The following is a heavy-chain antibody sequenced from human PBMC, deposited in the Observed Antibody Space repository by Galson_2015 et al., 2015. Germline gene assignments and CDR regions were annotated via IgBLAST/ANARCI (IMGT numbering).Heavy chain of an antibody. Sequence: SVKVSCKASGYTLTSYYIHWVRQVPGQGLEWMGTINPEGGSTNYAQKFKGRVTMTGDTSASTVYMELNSLVTADTAVYFCARSGGWYGVDYDIWGPGTLVTVSS. CDR3: ARSGGWYGVDYDI. CDR2: INPEGGST. D-gene: IGHD6-19*01. V-gene: IGHV1-46*01. CDR1: GYTLTSYY. J-gene: IGHJ4*02.